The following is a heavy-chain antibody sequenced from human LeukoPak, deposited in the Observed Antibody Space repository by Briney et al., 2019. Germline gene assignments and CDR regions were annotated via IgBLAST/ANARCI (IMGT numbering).Heavy chain of an antibody. J-gene: IGHJ5*01. D-gene: IGHD5-12*01. CDR2: FYHSGTT. CDR3: ASGYDFASELTIDS. V-gene: IGHV4-38-2*02. Sequence: SETLSLTCNVSGYSISSGYYWGWIRQPPGKGLEWIGSFYHSGTTFYNPSLKNRVTISVGTSKNQFSLKLNSVTAADTAVYYCASGYDFASELTIDSWGQGTLVTVSS. CDR1: GYSISSGYY.